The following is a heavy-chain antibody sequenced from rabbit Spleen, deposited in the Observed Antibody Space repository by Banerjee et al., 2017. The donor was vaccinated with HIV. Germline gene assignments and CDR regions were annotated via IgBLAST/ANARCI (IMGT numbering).Heavy chain of an antibody. V-gene: IGHV1S45*01. J-gene: IGHJ4*01. CDR1: GFSFSSNYW. CDR2: GAGGSSGTS. Sequence: EESGGNLVKPEGSLTLTCTASGFSFSSNYWICRVRQAPGKGLEWIACGAGGSSGTSAYASWAKGRFTISKTSSTTMTLQMTSLTAADSATYFCARGRNSVGYWIDLWVPGTLVTVS. D-gene: IGHD6-1*01. CDR3: ARGRNSVGYWIDL.